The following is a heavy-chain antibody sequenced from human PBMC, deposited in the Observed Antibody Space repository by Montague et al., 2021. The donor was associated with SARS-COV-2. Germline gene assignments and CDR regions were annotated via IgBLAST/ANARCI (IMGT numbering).Heavy chain of an antibody. J-gene: IGHJ3*01. CDR3: AREGGRFQLWLRGDDAYAL. Sequence: TLSLTCTVSGGSISDGGYSWTWIRQLPGKGLEWIGCIYYGGSTFYNPSLKSRLTISVDTSKNQFSLKLSSVTAADTAVYYRAREGGRFQLWLRGDDAYALWGQGTMVTVSS. CDR1: GGSISDGGYS. D-gene: IGHD5-18*01. CDR2: IYYGGST. V-gene: IGHV4-31*03.